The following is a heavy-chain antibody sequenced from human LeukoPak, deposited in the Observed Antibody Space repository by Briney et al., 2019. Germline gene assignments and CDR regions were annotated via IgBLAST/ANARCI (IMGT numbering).Heavy chain of an antibody. CDR2: ISSSSSTI. Sequence: GGSLRLSCAASGFTFSDYYMSWIRQAPGKGLEWVSYISSSSSTIYYADSVKGRFTISRDNAKNSLYLQMNSLRAEDTAVYYCARDMFSYYDSSGYFDYWGQGTLVTVSS. D-gene: IGHD3-22*01. J-gene: IGHJ4*02. CDR3: ARDMFSYYDSSGYFDY. V-gene: IGHV3-11*04. CDR1: GFTFSDYY.